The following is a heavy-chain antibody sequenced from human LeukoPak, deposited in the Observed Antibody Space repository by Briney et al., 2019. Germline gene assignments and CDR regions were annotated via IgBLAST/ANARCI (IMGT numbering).Heavy chain of an antibody. Sequence: PSETLSLTCTVSGGSISSYYWSWIRQPPGKGLEWIGYIYYSGSTNYNPSLKSRVTISVDTSKNQFSLKVSSVTAADTAVYYCTRVKSGGLFDYWGQGTLVTVSS. D-gene: IGHD2-8*02. V-gene: IGHV4-59*01. CDR3: TRVKSGGLFDY. J-gene: IGHJ4*02. CDR2: IYYSGST. CDR1: GGSISSYY.